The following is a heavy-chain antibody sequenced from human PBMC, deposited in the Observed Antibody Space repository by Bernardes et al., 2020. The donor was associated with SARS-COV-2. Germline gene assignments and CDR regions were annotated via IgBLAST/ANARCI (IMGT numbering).Heavy chain of an antibody. CDR1: GFTFSYYA. Sequence: GVLRLSCAASGFTFSYYAMNWVRQAPGKGLDWVAIISYDGTNKYYADSVKGRFSISRDNSKNTLYLQMNSLRAEDTSVYYCARSSPLGYCTGTTCSSFDYWGQGTLVTVSS. J-gene: IGHJ4*02. V-gene: IGHV3-30*04. CDR2: ISYDGTNK. CDR3: ARSSPLGYCTGTTCSSFDY. D-gene: IGHD2-8*02.